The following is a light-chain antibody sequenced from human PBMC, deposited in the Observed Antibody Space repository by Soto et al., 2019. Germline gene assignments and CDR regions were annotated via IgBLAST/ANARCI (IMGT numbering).Light chain of an antibody. V-gene: IGKV1-8*01. CDR3: QQYYSYPPAP. Sequence: AIRMTQSPSSLSASTGDRVTITCRASQGISSYLAWYQQKPGKAPKLLIYAASTLQSGVPSRFSGSGSGTDFTLTISCLQSEDFATYYCQQYYSYPPAPFGQRTKLEIK. CDR1: QGISSY. J-gene: IGKJ2*01. CDR2: AAS.